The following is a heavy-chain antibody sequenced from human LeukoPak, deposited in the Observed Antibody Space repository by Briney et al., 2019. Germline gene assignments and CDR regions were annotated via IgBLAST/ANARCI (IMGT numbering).Heavy chain of an antibody. V-gene: IGHV4-39*01. Sequence: SETLFLTCTVSGGSISNSDYYWGWIRQPPGKGLEWIGSIYHSGSTYYNPSLKSRVTISVDTSKKQFSLKLSSVTAADTAVYYCARASRYYHMLTGYYLSAFDYWGQGTLVTVSS. CDR1: GGSISNSDYY. J-gene: IGHJ4*02. CDR3: ARASRYYHMLTGYYLSAFDY. D-gene: IGHD3-9*01. CDR2: IYHSGST.